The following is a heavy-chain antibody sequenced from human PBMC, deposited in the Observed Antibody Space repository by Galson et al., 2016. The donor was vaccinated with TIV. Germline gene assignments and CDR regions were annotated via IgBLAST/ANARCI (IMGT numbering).Heavy chain of an antibody. J-gene: IGHJ6*02. CDR2: IYHSGST. Sequence: LSLTCAVSGGSISSSNWWSWVRQPPGKGLEWIGEIYHSGSTDYNPSLKSRVTISVDKSKNQFSLTLSSVTAADTAVYYCARDSHYGPYYYGMDVWGQGTTVTVSS. D-gene: IGHD4-17*01. CDR3: ARDSHYGPYYYGMDV. V-gene: IGHV4-4*02. CDR1: GGSISSSNW.